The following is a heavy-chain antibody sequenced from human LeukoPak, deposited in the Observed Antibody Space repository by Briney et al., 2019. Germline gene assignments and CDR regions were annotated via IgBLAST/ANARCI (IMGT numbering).Heavy chain of an antibody. J-gene: IGHJ4*02. Sequence: GGSLRLSCAASGFTFSSYSMNWVRQGPGKGLEWVSSISSSSSYIYYADSVKGRFTISRDNAKNSLYLKMNSLRAEDTAVYYCARDRGSSGYWGQGTLVTVSS. CDR1: GFTFSSYS. D-gene: IGHD6-6*01. CDR2: ISSSSSYI. CDR3: ARDRGSSGY. V-gene: IGHV3-21*01.